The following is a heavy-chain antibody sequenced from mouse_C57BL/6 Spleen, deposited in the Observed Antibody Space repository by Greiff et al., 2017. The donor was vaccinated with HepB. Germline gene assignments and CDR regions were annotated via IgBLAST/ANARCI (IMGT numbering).Heavy chain of an antibody. CDR1: GFTFSSYA. CDR2: ISDGGSYT. J-gene: IGHJ2*01. Sequence: EVKVEESGGGLVKPGGSLKLSCAASGFTFSSYAMSWVRQTPEKRLEWVATISDGGSYTYYPDNVKGRFTISRDNAKNNLYLQMSHLKSEDTAMYYCARDKDVYYFDYWGQGTTLTVSS. V-gene: IGHV5-4*01. CDR3: ARDKDVYYFDY.